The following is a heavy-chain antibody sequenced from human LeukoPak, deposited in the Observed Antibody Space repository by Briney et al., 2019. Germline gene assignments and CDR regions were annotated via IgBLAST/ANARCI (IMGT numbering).Heavy chain of an antibody. CDR1: GFTFSGYG. V-gene: IGHV3-33*01. CDR2: IWYDGSNK. D-gene: IGHD4-17*01. CDR3: ARDTDDPTLDYFDY. J-gene: IGHJ4*02. Sequence: GGSLRLSCAASGFTFSGYGMHWVRQAPGKGLEWVAVIWYDGSNKYYADSVKGRFTISRDNSKNTLYLQMNSLRAEDTAVYYCARDTDDPTLDYFDYWGQGTLVTVSS.